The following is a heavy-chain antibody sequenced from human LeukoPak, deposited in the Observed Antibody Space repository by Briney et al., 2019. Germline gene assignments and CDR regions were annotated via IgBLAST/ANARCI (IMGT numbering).Heavy chain of an antibody. Sequence: SETLSLTCAVYGGSFSGYYWSWLRQPPGKGLEWIGEINHSGSTNYNPSLKSRVTISVDTSKNQFSLKLSSVTAADTAVYYCARGTKDIVVVPAANAAFDIWGQGTMVTVSS. CDR3: ARGTKDIVVVPAANAAFDI. CDR2: INHSGST. CDR1: GGSFSGYY. V-gene: IGHV4-34*01. D-gene: IGHD2-2*01. J-gene: IGHJ3*02.